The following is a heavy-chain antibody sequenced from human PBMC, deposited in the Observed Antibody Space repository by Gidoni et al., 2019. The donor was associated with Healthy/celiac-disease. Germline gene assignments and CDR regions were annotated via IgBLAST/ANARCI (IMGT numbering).Heavy chain of an antibody. Sequence: QLQLQESGPGLVKPSETLSLTCTVSGGSISSSSYYWGWIRQPPGKGLEWIGSIYYSGRTYYNPSLKSRVTISVDTSKNQFSLKLSSVTAADTAVYYCARQRGGAAAGIDYWGQGTLVTVSS. J-gene: IGHJ4*02. CDR1: GGSISSSSYY. D-gene: IGHD6-13*01. CDR2: IYYSGRT. V-gene: IGHV4-39*01. CDR3: ARQRGGAAAGIDY.